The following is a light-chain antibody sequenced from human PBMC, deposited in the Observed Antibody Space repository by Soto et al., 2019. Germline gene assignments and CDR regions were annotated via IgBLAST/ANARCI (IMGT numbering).Light chain of an antibody. CDR3: HYYGSSPLT. CDR1: QSVSSSY. V-gene: IGKV3-20*01. CDR2: GAS. Sequence: EIVMTQSPTTLSVSPGDRASLSCRDSQSVSSSYLAWYQQKPGQAPRLLIFGASSRATGIPDRFSGSGSGTDFTLTISRLEPEDFAVYYCHYYGSSPLTFGGGTKVDIK. J-gene: IGKJ4*01.